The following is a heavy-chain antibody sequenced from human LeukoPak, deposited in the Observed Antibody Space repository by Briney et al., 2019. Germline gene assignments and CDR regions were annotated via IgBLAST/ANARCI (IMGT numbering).Heavy chain of an antibody. Sequence: SETLSLTCTVSGGSISRYYWSWIRQPPGKGLEWIGHIYHSGDTNYNPSLKSRVSISVDTSKNEFSLRLTSVTAADTAVYYCARQSSSSWYWYFHPWGQGTLVSVSS. CDR2: IYHSGDT. J-gene: IGHJ1*01. CDR3: ARQSSSSWYWYFHP. CDR1: GGSISRYY. V-gene: IGHV4-59*08. D-gene: IGHD6-13*01.